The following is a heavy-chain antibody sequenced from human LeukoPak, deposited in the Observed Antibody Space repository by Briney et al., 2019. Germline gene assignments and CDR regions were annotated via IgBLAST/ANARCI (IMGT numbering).Heavy chain of an antibody. V-gene: IGHV3-23*01. CDR1: GFTFSSYA. CDR2: ISGSGGST. J-gene: IGHJ5*02. D-gene: IGHD2-2*01. Sequence: PGGSLRLSCAASGFTFSSYAMSWVRQAPGKGLEWVSAISGSGGSTYYADSVKGRFTISRDNSKNTLYLQMNSLRAEDTAVYYCAKGVRPDIVVVPAAMLLGGVSGFDWFDPWGQGTLVTVSS. CDR3: AKGVRPDIVVVPAAMLLGGVSGFDWFDP.